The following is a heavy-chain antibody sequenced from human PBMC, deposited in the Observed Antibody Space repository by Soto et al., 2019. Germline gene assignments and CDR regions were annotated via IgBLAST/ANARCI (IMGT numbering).Heavy chain of an antibody. CDR2: ISLYHHST. CDR3: ARELYSCGGDCPYYMDY. Sequence: QAQLVQSGAEVKKPGASARVSCKTSGYPFTDYFIHWVRQAPGQGLEWMGIISLYHHSTSYAQKFQGRLTVTADTSTTTVYMDLSSLTSEDSAVYWCARELYSCGGDCPYYMDYWGQGTLVTVSS. J-gene: IGHJ4*02. CDR1: GYPFTDYF. V-gene: IGHV1-46*01. D-gene: IGHD2-21*02.